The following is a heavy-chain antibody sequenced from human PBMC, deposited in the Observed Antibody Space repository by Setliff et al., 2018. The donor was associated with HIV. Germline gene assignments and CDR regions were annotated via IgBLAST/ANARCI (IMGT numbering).Heavy chain of an antibody. J-gene: IGHJ6*03. Sequence: PSETLSLTCTVSGGSISSHYWSWIRQPPGKGLEWIAYIYYSGTTSYNPSLKSRVTISVDTSKNQFSLKLSSVTAADTALYYCARVSPPPDNCFYYYMDVWGKGTTVTVSS. D-gene: IGHD3-9*01. CDR2: IYYSGTT. CDR3: ARVSPPPDNCFYYYMDV. CDR1: GGSISSHY. V-gene: IGHV4-59*11.